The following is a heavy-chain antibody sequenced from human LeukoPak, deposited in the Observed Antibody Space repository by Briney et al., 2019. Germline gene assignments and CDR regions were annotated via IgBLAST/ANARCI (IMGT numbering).Heavy chain of an antibody. CDR2: MSGSGGST. J-gene: IGHJ6*02. D-gene: IGHD4-17*01. CDR1: GFTFSSYA. Sequence: GGSLRLSCAASGFTFSSYAMSWVRQAPGKGLECVSSMSGSGGSTYYADSVKGRFTISRDDSKNTLYLQMNSLRAEDTAVDYCARVRYGELDVWGQGTTVTVSS. CDR3: ARVRYGELDV. V-gene: IGHV3-23*01.